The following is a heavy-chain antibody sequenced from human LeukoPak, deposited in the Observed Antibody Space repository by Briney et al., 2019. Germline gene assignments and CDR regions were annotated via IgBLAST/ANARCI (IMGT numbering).Heavy chain of an antibody. Sequence: GGSLRLSCAASGFTFSGSAMHWVRQASGKGLEWVGRIRSKANSYATAYAASVKGRFTISRDDSKNTAYLQMNSLKSEDTAVYYCTRLSWAGFDYWGQGTLVTVSS. CDR3: TRLSWAGFDY. CDR2: IRSKANSYAT. J-gene: IGHJ4*02. V-gene: IGHV3-73*01. D-gene: IGHD6-19*01. CDR1: GFTFSGSA.